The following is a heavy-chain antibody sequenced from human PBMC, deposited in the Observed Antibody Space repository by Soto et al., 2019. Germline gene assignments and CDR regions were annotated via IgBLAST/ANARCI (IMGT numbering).Heavy chain of an antibody. CDR3: AIDRGIVLVPAAINWFDP. CDR1: GGTFSSYA. D-gene: IGHD2-2*01. Sequence: SVKVSCKASGGTFSSYAISWVRQAPGQGLEWMGGIIPIFGTANYAQKFQGRVTITADESTSTAYMELSSLRSEDTAVYYCAIDRGIVLVPAAINWFDPWGQGPLVTVTS. CDR2: IIPIFGTA. J-gene: IGHJ5*02. V-gene: IGHV1-69*13.